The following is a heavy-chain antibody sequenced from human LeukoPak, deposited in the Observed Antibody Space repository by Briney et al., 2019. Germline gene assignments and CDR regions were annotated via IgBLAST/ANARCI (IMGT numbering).Heavy chain of an antibody. CDR3: ATLGAKADTAAYFDY. J-gene: IGHJ4*02. V-gene: IGHV3-30*04. CDR1: GFTFSSYA. Sequence: PGRSLRLSCAASGFTFSSYAMHWVRQAPGKGLEWVAVISYDGSNKYYADSVKGRFTISRDNSKNTLYLQMNSLRAEDTAVYYCATLGAKADTAAYFDYWGQGTLVTVSS. CDR2: ISYDGSNK. D-gene: IGHD5-18*01.